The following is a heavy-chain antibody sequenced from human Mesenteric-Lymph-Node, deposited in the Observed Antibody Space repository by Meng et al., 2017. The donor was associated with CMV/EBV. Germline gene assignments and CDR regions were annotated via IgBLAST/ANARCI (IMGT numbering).Heavy chain of an antibody. CDR1: GFTFSSYW. V-gene: IGHV3-7*01. CDR3: ARDPVAVAGRYYYYYYGMDV. CDR2: IKQDGSEK. D-gene: IGHD6-19*01. J-gene: IGHJ6*02. Sequence: GESLKISCAASGFTFSSYWMSWVRHAPGKGLEWVANIKQDGSEKYYVDSVKGRFTISRDNAKNSLYLQMNSLRAEDTAVYYCARDPVAVAGRYYYYYYGMDVWGQGTTVTVSS.